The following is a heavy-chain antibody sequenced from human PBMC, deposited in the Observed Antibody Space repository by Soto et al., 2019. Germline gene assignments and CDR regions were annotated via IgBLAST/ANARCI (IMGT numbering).Heavy chain of an antibody. V-gene: IGHV1-69*01. Sequence: QVQLVQSVAEVKKPGSSLKFSCKASGGTFISYAISWVRHAPGQGLEWMGGIIPIFGTANYAQKFQGRVTITADESTSTAYMELSSLRSEDTAVYYCARVGLDYGDPLDYWGQGTLVTVSS. CDR2: IIPIFGTA. D-gene: IGHD4-17*01. CDR3: ARVGLDYGDPLDY. CDR1: GGTFISYA. J-gene: IGHJ4*02.